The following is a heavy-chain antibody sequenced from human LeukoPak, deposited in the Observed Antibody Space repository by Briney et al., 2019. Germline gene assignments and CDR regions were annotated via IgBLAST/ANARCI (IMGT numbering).Heavy chain of an antibody. J-gene: IGHJ5*02. V-gene: IGHV4-34*01. D-gene: IGHD3-10*01. CDR1: GIRLSNYG. CDR3: ARGYYGSGKSGFDP. Sequence: GSLRLSCVVSGIRLSNYGMSWIRQPPGKGLEWIGEINHSGSTNYNPSLKSRVTISVDTSKNQFSLKLSSVTAADTAVYYCARGYYGSGKSGFDPWGQGTLVTVSS. CDR2: INHSGST.